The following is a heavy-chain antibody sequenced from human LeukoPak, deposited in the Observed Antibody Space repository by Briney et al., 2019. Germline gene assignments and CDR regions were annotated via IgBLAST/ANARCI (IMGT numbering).Heavy chain of an antibody. CDR2: LYYSGST. CDR1: GGSISSYY. CDR3: ARALRGYSSGNYYYYYGLDV. Sequence: SETLSLTCTVSGGSISSYYWSWIRLPPGKGLEWIGFLYYSGSTNYNPSLKSRVTISLDTSKNQFSLKLSSVTAADTAVYYCARALRGYSSGNYYYYYGLDVWGQGTTVTVSS. V-gene: IGHV4-59*01. D-gene: IGHD5-18*01. J-gene: IGHJ6*02.